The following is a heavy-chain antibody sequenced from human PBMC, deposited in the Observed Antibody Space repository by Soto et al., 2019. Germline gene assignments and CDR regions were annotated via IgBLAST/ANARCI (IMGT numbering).Heavy chain of an antibody. CDR1: GGSISSYY. V-gene: IGHV4-59*01. CDR2: IYYSGST. J-gene: IGHJ6*02. Sequence: SETLSLTCTVSGGSISSYYWSWIRQPPGKGLEWIGYIYYSGSTNYNPSLKSRVTISVDTSKNQFSLKLSSVTAADTAVYYCARDRDYYYYGMDVWGQGTTVTVPS. CDR3: ARDRDYYYYGMDV. D-gene: IGHD3-10*01.